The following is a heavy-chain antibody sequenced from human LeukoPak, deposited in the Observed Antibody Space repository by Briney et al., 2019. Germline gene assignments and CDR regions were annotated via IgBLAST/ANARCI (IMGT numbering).Heavy chain of an antibody. CDR3: ARPQYYYGSGTPASFDP. CDR2: IYPGDSDT. D-gene: IGHD3-10*01. V-gene: IGHV5-51*01. Sequence: GESLKISCKGSGYSFTSYWIGWVRPMPGKGLEWMGIIYPGDSDTRYSPFFQGQVTISADKSISTAYLQWSSLKASDTAMYYCARPQYYYGSGTPASFDPWGQGTLVTVSS. J-gene: IGHJ5*01. CDR1: GYSFTSYW.